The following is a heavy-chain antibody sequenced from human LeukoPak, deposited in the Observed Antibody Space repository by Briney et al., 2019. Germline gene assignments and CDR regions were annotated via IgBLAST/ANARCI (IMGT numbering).Heavy chain of an antibody. CDR3: ARYCSGGSCFDY. CDR2: IGSNGGST. D-gene: IGHD2-15*01. J-gene: IGHJ4*02. Sequence: GGSLRLSCAASGFNFNIFAMTWVRQVPGKGLQWVSSIGSNGGSTYYADSVKGRFTVSRDNAKNSLYLQMNSLRAEDTAVYYCARYCSGGSCFDYWGQGTLVTVSS. V-gene: IGHV3-23*01. CDR1: GFNFNIFA.